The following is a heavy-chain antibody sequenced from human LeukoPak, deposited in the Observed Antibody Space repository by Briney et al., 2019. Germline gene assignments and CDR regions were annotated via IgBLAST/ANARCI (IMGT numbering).Heavy chain of an antibody. CDR3: ARAARADCTSPTCHSWLAP. CDR2: INSDGSTT. Sequence: PGGSLRLSCAASGFTLSNSWIHWVRQAPGKGLVWVSRINSDGSTTTYADSVKGRFTISRDNAKNTLYLQVNSLRAEDTAVYYCARAARADCTSPTCHSWLAPWGQGTQVTVSS. D-gene: IGHD2/OR15-2a*01. J-gene: IGHJ5*02. CDR1: GFTLSNSW. V-gene: IGHV3-74*01.